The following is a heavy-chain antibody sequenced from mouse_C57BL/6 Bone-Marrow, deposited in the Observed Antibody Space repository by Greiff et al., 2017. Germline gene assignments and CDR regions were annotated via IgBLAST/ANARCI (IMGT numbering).Heavy chain of an antibody. D-gene: IGHD1-1*01. Sequence: QVQLQQPGAELVKPGASVKMSCKASGYTFTSYWITWVKQRPGQGLEWIGDIYPGSGSTNYNEKFKSKATLTVDTSSSTAYMQLSSLTSEDSAVYYVARRGITSVVFRYWYFYVCGTGTTVTVSS. CDR1: GYTFTSYW. V-gene: IGHV1-55*01. CDR2: IYPGSGST. J-gene: IGHJ1*03. CDR3: ARRGITSVVFRYWYFYV.